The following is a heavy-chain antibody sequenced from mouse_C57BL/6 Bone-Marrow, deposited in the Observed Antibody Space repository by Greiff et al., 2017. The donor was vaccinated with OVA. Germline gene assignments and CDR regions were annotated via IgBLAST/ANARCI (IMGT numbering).Heavy chain of an antibody. CDR1: GYTFTSYW. V-gene: IGHV1-64*01. J-gene: IGHJ3*01. CDR2: IHPNSGST. D-gene: IGHD2-4*01. CDR3: ARLSDYYDYLAWFAY. Sequence: VQLQQPGAELVKPGASVKLSCKASGYTFTSYWMHWVKQRPGQGLEWIGMIHPNSGSTNYNEKFKSKATLTVDKSSSTAYMQLSSLTSEDSAVYYCARLSDYYDYLAWFAYWGQGTLVTVSA.